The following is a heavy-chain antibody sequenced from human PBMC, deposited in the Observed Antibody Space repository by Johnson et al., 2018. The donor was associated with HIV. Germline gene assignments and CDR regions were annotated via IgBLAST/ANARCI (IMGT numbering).Heavy chain of an antibody. CDR2: ISGSGGST. CDR1: GFTFSDYY. J-gene: IGHJ3*02. D-gene: IGHD6-13*01. Sequence: QVQLVESGGGLVQPGRSLRLSCAASGFTFSDYYMSWIRQAPGKGLEWVSAISGSGGSTYYADSVKGRFTISRDNAKNSLYLQMNSLRAGDTAVYYCARGQRSSWYQVNAFDIWGQGTMVTVSS. CDR3: ARGQRSSWYQVNAFDI. V-gene: IGHV3-11*04.